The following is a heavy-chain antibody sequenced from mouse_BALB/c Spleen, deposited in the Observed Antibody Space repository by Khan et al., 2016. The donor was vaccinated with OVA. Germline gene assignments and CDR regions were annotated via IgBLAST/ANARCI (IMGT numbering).Heavy chain of an antibody. CDR2: ISSGGSYT. V-gene: IGHV5-6*01. J-gene: IGHJ3*01. CDR1: GFTFSTYG. D-gene: IGHD1-1*02. Sequence: EVELVESGGDLVKPGGSLKLSCAASGFTFSTYGMSWVRQTPDKRLEWVASISSGGSYTYYVDSVKGRFTISRDNATNTLYLQMSSLKSEDTAMYYSARLAYYYNSEGFAYWGQGTLVTVSA. CDR3: ARLAYYYNSEGFAY.